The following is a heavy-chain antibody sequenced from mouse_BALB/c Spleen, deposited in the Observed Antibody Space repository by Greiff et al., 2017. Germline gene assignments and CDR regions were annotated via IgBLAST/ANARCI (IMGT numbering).Heavy chain of an antibody. J-gene: IGHJ4*01. CDR1: GYTFTSYW. V-gene: IGHV1-87*01. D-gene: IGHD1-2*01. CDR2: IYPGDGDT. Sequence: VQLQESGAELARPGASVKLSCKASGYTFTSYWMQWVKQRPGQGLEWIGAIYPGDGDTRYTQKFKGKATLTADKSSSTAYMQLSSLASEDSAVYYCARLRRLGYAMDYWGQGTSVTVSS. CDR3: ARLRRLGYAMDY.